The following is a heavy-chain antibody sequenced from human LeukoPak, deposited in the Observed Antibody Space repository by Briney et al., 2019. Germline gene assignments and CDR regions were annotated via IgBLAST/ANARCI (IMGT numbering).Heavy chain of an antibody. D-gene: IGHD3-10*01. J-gene: IGHJ4*02. CDR1: GFTFSSYC. CDR2: ISGSGGST. Sequence: PGGSLRLSCADSGFTFSSYCMSWVRQAPGKGLEWVSAISGSGGSTYYADSVKGRFTISRDNSKNTMYLQMNSLRAEDTAVYYCAKDGYYCSGPYYNVNYWGQGTLVTVSS. CDR3: AKDGYYCSGPYYNVNY. V-gene: IGHV3-23*01.